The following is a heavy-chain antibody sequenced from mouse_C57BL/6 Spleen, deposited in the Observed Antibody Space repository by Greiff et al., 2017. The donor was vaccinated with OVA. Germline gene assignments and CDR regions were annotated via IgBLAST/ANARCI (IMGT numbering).Heavy chain of an antibody. Sequence: DVMLVESGPELVKPGASVKISCKASGYSFTGYYMHWVKQSSEKSLEWIGEINPSTGGTSYNQKFKGKATLTVDKSSSTAYMQLKSLTSEDSAVYYCARLLRGDYWGQGTSVTVSS. CDR3: ARLLRGDY. V-gene: IGHV1-43*01. CDR2: INPSTGGT. J-gene: IGHJ4*01. CDR1: GYSFTGYY. D-gene: IGHD1-1*01.